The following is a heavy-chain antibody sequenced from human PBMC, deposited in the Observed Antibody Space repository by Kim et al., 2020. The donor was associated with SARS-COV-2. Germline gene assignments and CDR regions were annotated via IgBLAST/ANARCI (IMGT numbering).Heavy chain of an antibody. CDR2: IYHSEGVYKYNGT. D-gene: IGHD4-17*01. CDR3: AGDYGDPDWLDP. J-gene: IGHJ5*02. Sequence: EWIGHIYHSEGVYKYNGTYYNPSLKSRIIISVDTSKNQFSLKLTSVTAADTGVYYCAGDYGDPDWLDPWGQGSLVTVSP. V-gene: IGHV4-30-4*05.